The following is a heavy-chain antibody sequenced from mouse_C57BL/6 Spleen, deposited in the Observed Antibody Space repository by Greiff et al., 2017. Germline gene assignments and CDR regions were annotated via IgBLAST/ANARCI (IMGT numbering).Heavy chain of an antibody. CDR2: IDPSDSFT. CDR3: ARRGGAYAMDY. Sequence: QVQLQQPGAELVRPGTSVKLSCKASGYTFTSYWMHWVKQRPGQGLEWIGVIDPSDSFTNYNQKFKGKATLTVDTSSSTAYMQLSSLTSEDSAVYYCARRGGAYAMDYWGQGTSVTVSS. J-gene: IGHJ4*01. V-gene: IGHV1-59*01. CDR1: GYTFTSYW.